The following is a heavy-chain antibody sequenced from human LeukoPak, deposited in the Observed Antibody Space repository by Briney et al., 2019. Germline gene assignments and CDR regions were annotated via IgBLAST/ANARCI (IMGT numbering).Heavy chain of an antibody. CDR2: ISAYNGHT. CDR3: ARDPTNTSGRYVYFDY. CDR1: GYTFKNHG. Sequence: GASVKVSCKASGYTFKNHGISWVRQAPGQGLELMGWISAYNGHTNYAQKFQGRVTLTTDTPTSTAYMELRSLRSDDTTVYYCARDPTNTSGRYVYFDYWGQGTLVTVSS. V-gene: IGHV1-18*01. D-gene: IGHD6-19*01. J-gene: IGHJ4*02.